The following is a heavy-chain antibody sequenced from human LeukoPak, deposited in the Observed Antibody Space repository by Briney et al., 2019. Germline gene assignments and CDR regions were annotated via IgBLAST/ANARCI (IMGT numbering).Heavy chain of an antibody. CDR1: GGTFSSYT. CDR2: SIPILGIG. J-gene: IGHJ4*02. D-gene: IGHD3-10*01. CDR3: ARGHGSGSYYYFDY. Sequence: GSSVKVSCKASGGTFSSYTISWVRQAPRQGLEWMGRSIPILGIGNYAQKFQGRVTITADKSTSTAYMELSRLRSEHTAVYYCARGHGSGSYYYFDYWGQGTLVTVSS. V-gene: IGHV1-69*02.